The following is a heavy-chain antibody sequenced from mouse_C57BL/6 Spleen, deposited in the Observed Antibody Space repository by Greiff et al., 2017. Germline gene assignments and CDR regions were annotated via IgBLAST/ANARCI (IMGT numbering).Heavy chain of an antibody. CDR3: TSSYDGERFAY. CDR1: GYTFPSYW. J-gene: IGHJ3*01. Sequence: EVQLQQSGTVLARPGASVKMSCKTSGYTFPSYWMHWVKQRPGQGLEWIGAIYPGNSDTRYNQKFKGKAKLTAVTSASTAYMELSSLTNEDSAVYYCTSSYDGERFAYWGQGTLVTVSA. D-gene: IGHD2-3*01. V-gene: IGHV1-5*01. CDR2: IYPGNSDT.